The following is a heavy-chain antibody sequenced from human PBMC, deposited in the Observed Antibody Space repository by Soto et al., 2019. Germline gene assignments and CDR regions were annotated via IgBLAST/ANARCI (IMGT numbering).Heavy chain of an antibody. V-gene: IGHV2-5*02. CDR3: AHRQGPATVLDP. CDR2: IYWDDDK. J-gene: IGHJ5*02. Sequence: GLDLEWLALIYWDDDKRYSPSLKSRLTITKDTSKNQVVLTMTNMDPVDTATYYCAHRQGPATVLDPWGQGTLVTVSS. D-gene: IGHD2-2*01.